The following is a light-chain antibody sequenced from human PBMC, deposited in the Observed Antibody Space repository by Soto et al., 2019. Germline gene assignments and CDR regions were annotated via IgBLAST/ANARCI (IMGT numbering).Light chain of an antibody. Sequence: ETVLTQSPATLSLSPGERATLSCRASQSVSSYLAWYQQKPGQAPRLLIYDASNRATGIPARFSGSGSGTDFTLTISSLEPEAFAVYYCQQRGNWPLTFGGGTKVEIK. CDR1: QSVSSY. CDR2: DAS. V-gene: IGKV3-11*01. J-gene: IGKJ4*01. CDR3: QQRGNWPLT.